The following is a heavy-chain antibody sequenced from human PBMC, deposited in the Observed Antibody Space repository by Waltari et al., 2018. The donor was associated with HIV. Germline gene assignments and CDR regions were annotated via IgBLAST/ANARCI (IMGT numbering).Heavy chain of an antibody. CDR1: GFTFSSYE. J-gene: IGHJ4*02. V-gene: IGHV3-48*03. CDR3: ARWGLHKFDS. CDR2: ISSSGGTI. Sequence: EVQLVESGGGLVQPGGSLRLSCAASGFTFSSYEMNWVRQAPGKGVEGVSKISSSGGTIYYADSVKGRFTISRDNAKNSLYRQMNSLRAEDTAVYYCARWGLHKFDSWGQGTLVTVSS. D-gene: IGHD4-4*01.